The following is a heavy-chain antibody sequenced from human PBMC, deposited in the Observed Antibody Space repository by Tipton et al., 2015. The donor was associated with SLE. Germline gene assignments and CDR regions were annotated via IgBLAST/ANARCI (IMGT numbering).Heavy chain of an antibody. D-gene: IGHD6-19*01. J-gene: IGHJ3*02. CDR1: GFTFDDYA. CDR2: ISWNSGSI. CDR3: AKDGIAVAGGAFDI. V-gene: IGHV3-9*01. Sequence: SLRLSCAASGFTFDDYAMRWVRQAPGKGLEWVSGISWNSGSIGYADSVKGRFTISRDNAKNSLYLQMNSLRAEDTALYYCAKDGIAVAGGAFDIWGQGTMVTVSS.